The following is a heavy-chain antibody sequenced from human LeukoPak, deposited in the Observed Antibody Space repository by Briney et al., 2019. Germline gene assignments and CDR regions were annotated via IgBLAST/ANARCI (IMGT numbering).Heavy chain of an antibody. D-gene: IGHD3-10*01. J-gene: IGHJ4*02. CDR2: IKQDGSEI. CDR3: ARDVHALEAYYYGSGTVLSFDY. CDR1: GFTFSSYS. V-gene: IGHV3-7*01. Sequence: GGSLRLSCAASGFTFSSYSMNCVRQAPGKGLEWVANIKQDGSEIYYVESVKGRFTISRDNAKNSLYLQMNSLRAEDTAVYYCARDVHALEAYYYGSGTVLSFDYWGQGTLVTVSS.